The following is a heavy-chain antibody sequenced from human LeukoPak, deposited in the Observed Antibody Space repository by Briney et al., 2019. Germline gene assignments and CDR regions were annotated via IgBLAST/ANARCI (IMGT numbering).Heavy chain of an antibody. V-gene: IGHV4-38-2*02. CDR3: AREAERRIVN. CDR2: IHVSGTT. CDR1: GFSISSGFY. D-gene: IGHD1-1*01. J-gene: IGHJ4*02. Sequence: SETLSLTCVVSGFSISSGFYWGWIRQPPGKGLEWIANIHVSGTTFYNSSLNSRVAISIDTSKNQFSLKLSSVTAADTAVYFCAREAERRIVNWGRGTLVTVSS.